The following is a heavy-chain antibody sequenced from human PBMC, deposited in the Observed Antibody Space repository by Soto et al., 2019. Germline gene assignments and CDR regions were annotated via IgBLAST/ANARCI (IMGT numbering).Heavy chain of an antibody. CDR3: DSGGEKQPPAAGGMDV. J-gene: IGHJ6*02. CDR2: IYHSGST. Sequence: QLQLQESGSGLVKPSQTLSLTCAVSGGSISSCGYSWGWIRQPPGKGLVGIGYIYHSGSTDYNPSHQSRVNISVDMSKNQFSLKLSSVTAADTAVYYRDSGGEKQPPAAGGMDVWGQGTTVTVSS. CDR1: GGSISSCGYS. V-gene: IGHV4-30-2*01. D-gene: IGHD6-13*01.